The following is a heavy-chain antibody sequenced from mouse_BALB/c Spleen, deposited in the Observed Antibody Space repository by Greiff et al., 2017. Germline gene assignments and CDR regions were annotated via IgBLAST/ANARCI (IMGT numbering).Heavy chain of an antibody. CDR3: AIVRDYDVLFAY. D-gene: IGHD2-4*01. Sequence: QVQLQQSGPELVKPGASVKISCKASGYAFSSSWMNWVKQRPGQGLEWIGRIYPGDGDTNYNGKFKGKATLTADKSSSTAYMQLSSLTSVDSAVYFCAIVRDYDVLFAYWGQGTLVTVSA. V-gene: IGHV1-82*01. CDR1: GYAFSSSW. CDR2: IYPGDGDT. J-gene: IGHJ3*01.